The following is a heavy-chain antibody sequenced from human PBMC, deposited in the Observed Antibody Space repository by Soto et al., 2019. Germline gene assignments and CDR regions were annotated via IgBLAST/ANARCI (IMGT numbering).Heavy chain of an antibody. Sequence: GGSLRLSCSASGFTFGSYAMSWVRQAPGKGLEWVSAISGSGGSTYYADSVKGRFTISRDNSKNTLYLQMNSLRAEDTAVYYCAKAEFPLGWGDAFDIWGQGTMVTVSS. CDR2: ISGSGGST. CDR1: GFTFGSYA. J-gene: IGHJ3*02. CDR3: AKAEFPLGWGDAFDI. D-gene: IGHD3-10*01. V-gene: IGHV3-23*01.